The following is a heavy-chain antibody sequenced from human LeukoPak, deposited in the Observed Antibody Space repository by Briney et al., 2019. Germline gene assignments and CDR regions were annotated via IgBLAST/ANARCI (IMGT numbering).Heavy chain of an antibody. J-gene: IGHJ4*02. CDR2: INPSGGST. Sequence: ASVKVSCKASGYTFTTYYMHWVRQAPGQGLEWMGIINPSGGSTSYAQKFQDRVTMTRDTSTSTVYMELNSLRSEDTAVYYCARDFVVVPAANYYFDYWGQGTLVTVSS. CDR1: GYTFTTYY. CDR3: ARDFVVVPAANYYFDY. V-gene: IGHV1-46*01. D-gene: IGHD2-2*01.